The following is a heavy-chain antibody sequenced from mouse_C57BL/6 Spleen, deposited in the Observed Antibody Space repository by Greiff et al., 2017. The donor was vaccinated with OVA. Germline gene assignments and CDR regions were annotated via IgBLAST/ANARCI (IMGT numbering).Heavy chain of an antibody. Sequence: VQLQQSGPELVKPGASVKIPCKASGYTFTDYNMDWVKQSPGKSLEWIGDINPNNGGTIYNQKFKGKATLTVDKSSSTAYMELRSLTSEVTAVYYCARGTTVVATDWYFDVWGTGTTVTVSS. CDR2: INPNNGGT. J-gene: IGHJ1*03. V-gene: IGHV1-18*01. D-gene: IGHD1-1*01. CDR1: GYTFTDYN. CDR3: ARGTTVVATDWYFDV.